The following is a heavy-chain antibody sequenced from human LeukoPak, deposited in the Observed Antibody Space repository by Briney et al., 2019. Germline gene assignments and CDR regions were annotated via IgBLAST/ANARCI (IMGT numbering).Heavy chain of an antibody. Sequence: SETLSLTCAVYGGSFSGYYWSWIRQHPGKGLEWIGYIYYSGSTYYNPSLKSRVTISVDTSKNQFSLKLSSVTAADTAVYYCARVLGAFDIWGQGTTVTVSS. J-gene: IGHJ3*02. CDR1: GGSFSGYY. CDR2: IYYSGST. CDR3: ARVLGAFDI. V-gene: IGHV4-31*11.